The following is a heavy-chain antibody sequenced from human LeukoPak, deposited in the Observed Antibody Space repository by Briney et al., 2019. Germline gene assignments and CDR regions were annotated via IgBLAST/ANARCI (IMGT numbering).Heavy chain of an antibody. V-gene: IGHV3-7*03. CDR2: IKEDGSAK. J-gene: IGHJ4*02. D-gene: IGHD4-11*01. CDR3: ARCKDYSDFYFDN. Sequence: GESLRLSCAASGFTFSTDWMSWGRQAPGKGLERVANIKEDGSAKFYLGSVRGRFTHSRDNAKNSLFLQMTHLRDEDTAFYRCARCKDYSDFYFDNWGQGTLVTVTS. CDR1: GFTFSTDW.